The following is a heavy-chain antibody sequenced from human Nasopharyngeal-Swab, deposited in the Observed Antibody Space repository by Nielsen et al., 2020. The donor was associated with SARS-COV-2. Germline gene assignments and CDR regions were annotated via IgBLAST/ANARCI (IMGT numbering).Heavy chain of an antibody. Sequence: SETLSLTCTVSGGSISSYYWNWIRQPPGKGLEWIGYIYYSGGTNYNPSLKSRVTISVDTPKNQFSLKLSSVTAADTAVYYCARQDSWYYYYGMDVWGQGTTVTVSS. J-gene: IGHJ6*02. CDR1: GGSISSYY. V-gene: IGHV4-59*08. CDR2: IYYSGGT. CDR3: ARQDSWYYYYGMDV.